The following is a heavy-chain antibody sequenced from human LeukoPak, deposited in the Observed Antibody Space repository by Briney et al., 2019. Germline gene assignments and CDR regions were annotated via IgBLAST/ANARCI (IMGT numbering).Heavy chain of an antibody. D-gene: IGHD5-12*01. Sequence: ASVKVSCEAAGGTFSSYAISWVRQAPGQGLEWMGGISAYNGNTNYAQKLQRRVTMTTDTSTSTAYMELRSLSSDAPAVYYCERALLVATITVGNAGFDYWGQGTLVTVSS. CDR1: GGTFSSYA. J-gene: IGHJ4*02. CDR2: ISAYNGNT. CDR3: ERALLVATITVGNAGFDY. V-gene: IGHV1-18*01.